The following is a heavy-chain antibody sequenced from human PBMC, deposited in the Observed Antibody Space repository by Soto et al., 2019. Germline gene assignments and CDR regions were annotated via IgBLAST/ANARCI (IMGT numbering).Heavy chain of an antibody. CDR3: ARVPNPFRLKIGYEDAFDF. Sequence: SETLSLTCAVYGGSFSGYYWSWIRQPPGKGLEWIGEINHSGSTNYNPPLKSRVTISVDTSKNQFSLKLSSVTAADTAVYYCARVPNPFRLKIGYEDAFDFWGQGTMVTVSS. CDR2: INHSGST. CDR1: GGSFSGYY. D-gene: IGHD5-12*01. J-gene: IGHJ3*01. V-gene: IGHV4-34*01.